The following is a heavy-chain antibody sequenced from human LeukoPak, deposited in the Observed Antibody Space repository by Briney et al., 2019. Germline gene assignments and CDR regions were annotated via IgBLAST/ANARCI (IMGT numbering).Heavy chain of an antibody. CDR1: GYTFTSYG. CDR3: ARDRDSSGWFWAGPYYYYYGMDV. Sequence: ASVKVSCKASGYTFTSYGISWVRQAPGQGLEWMGWLSAYNGNTNYAQKLQGRVTMTTDTSTSTAYMELRSLRSDDTAVYYCARDRDSSGWFWAGPYYYYYGMDVWGQGTTVTVSS. D-gene: IGHD6-19*01. CDR2: LSAYNGNT. V-gene: IGHV1-18*01. J-gene: IGHJ6*02.